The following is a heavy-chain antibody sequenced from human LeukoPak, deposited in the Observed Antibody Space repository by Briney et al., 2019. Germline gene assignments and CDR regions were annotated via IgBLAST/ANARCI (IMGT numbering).Heavy chain of an antibody. CDR2: IIPIFGTA. J-gene: IGHJ3*02. D-gene: IGHD3-10*01. CDR1: GGTFSSYA. Sequence: ASVKVSCKASGGTFSSYAISWVRQAPGQGLEWMGGIIPIFGTANYAQKFQGRVTITADESTSTAYMELSSLRSEDTAVYYCARDRSGSGSYYAFDIWGQGTMVTVSS. CDR3: ARDRSGSGSYYAFDI. V-gene: IGHV1-69*13.